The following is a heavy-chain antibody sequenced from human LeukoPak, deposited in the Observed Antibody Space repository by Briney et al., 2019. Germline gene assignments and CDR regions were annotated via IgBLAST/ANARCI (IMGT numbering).Heavy chain of an antibody. CDR1: GGSISSSSYY. J-gene: IGHJ5*02. Sequence: SETLSLTCTVSGGSISSSSYYWGWIRQPPGKGLEWIGSIYYSGSTYYNPSLKSRVTISVDTSKNQFSLKLSSVTAADTAVYYCARIRSGWYLYPPLGWFDPWGQGTLVTVSS. V-gene: IGHV4-39*07. CDR3: ARIRSGWYLYPPLGWFDP. D-gene: IGHD6-19*01. CDR2: IYYSGST.